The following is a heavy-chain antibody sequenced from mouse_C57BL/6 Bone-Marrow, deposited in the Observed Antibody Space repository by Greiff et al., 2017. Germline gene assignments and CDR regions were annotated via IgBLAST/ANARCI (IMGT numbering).Heavy chain of an antibody. Sequence: VKLMESGAELVRPRASVTLSCKASGYTFTDYEMHWVKQTPVHGLEWIGAIDPETGGTAYNQKFKGKAILTADKSSSTAYMELRSLTSEDSAVYYCTRGIYAYYFDYWGQGTTLTVSS. D-gene: IGHD2-3*01. CDR1: GYTFTDYE. V-gene: IGHV1-15*01. CDR3: TRGIYAYYFDY. J-gene: IGHJ2*01. CDR2: IDPETGGT.